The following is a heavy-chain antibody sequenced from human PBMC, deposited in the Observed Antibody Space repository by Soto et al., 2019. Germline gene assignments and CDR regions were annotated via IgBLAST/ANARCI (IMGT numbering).Heavy chain of an antibody. D-gene: IGHD6-13*01. CDR2: INYRGTT. Sequence: QVQLQESGPGLVKPSQTLSLTCTVSGGPVINGDSYLNWIRQHPEKGLEWMGSINYRGTTNYNAALKSRILISVDTSKNQFSLRLTSVTAADTAVYYCARDAPGAAPYWGQGTLVTVSS. CDR1: GGPVINGDSY. J-gene: IGHJ4*02. CDR3: ARDAPGAAPY. V-gene: IGHV4-31*03.